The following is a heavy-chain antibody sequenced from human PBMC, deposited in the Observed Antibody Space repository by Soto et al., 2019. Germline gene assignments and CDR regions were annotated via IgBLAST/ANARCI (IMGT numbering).Heavy chain of an antibody. V-gene: IGHV3-33*01. CDR1: GFTFSSYG. D-gene: IGHD5-12*01. J-gene: IGHJ4*02. Sequence: QVQLVESGGGVVQPGRSLRLSCAASGFTFSSYGMHWVRQAPGKGLEWVAVIWYDGSNKYYADSAKGRFTISRDNSKNTLYLQMNSLRAEDTAVYYCAREGKDIVATIRPYYFDYWGQGTLVTVSS. CDR3: AREGKDIVATIRPYYFDY. CDR2: IWYDGSNK.